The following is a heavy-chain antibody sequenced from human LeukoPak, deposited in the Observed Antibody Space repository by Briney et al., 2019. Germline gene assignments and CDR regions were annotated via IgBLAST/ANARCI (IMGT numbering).Heavy chain of an antibody. CDR2: IRGSGGST. J-gene: IGHJ4*02. V-gene: IGHV3-23*01. Sequence: GGSLRLSCAASGFTFSNSAMSWVRQAPGKGLEWVSAIRGSGGSTYYADSVKGRFTISRDISKNTLYLQMNSLGVEDTAVYYCAKTVWFGELLDYFDYWGQGTLVTVFS. CDR1: GFTFSNSA. CDR3: AKTVWFGELLDYFDY. D-gene: IGHD3-10*01.